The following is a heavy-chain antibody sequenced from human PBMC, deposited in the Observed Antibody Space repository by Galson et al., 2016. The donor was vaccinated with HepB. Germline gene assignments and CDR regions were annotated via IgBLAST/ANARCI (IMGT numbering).Heavy chain of an antibody. Sequence: QSGAEVKKPGESLKISCKNSGYSPTDYWIGWVRQMPGKGLEWMGIIFHGDSETRYSPSFQGQVIISADKSADKSNSTAYLQWTSLRASDTASYYCVRRGYSGYTAYYWGQGTLVTVSS. CDR2: IFHGDSET. V-gene: IGHV5-51*01. CDR3: VRRGYSGYTAYY. J-gene: IGHJ4*02. CDR1: GYSPTDYW. D-gene: IGHD5-12*01.